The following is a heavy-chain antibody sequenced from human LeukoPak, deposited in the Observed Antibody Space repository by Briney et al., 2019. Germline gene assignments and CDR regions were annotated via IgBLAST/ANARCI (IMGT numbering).Heavy chain of an antibody. CDR2: IFYSGNT. CDR1: GGSISSSSYY. Sequence: SETLSLTCTVSGGSISSSSYYWAWIHQPPGKGLEWIGSIFYSGNTYYNPSLKSRVTISVDTSKNQFSLKLSSVTAADTTVYYCARHGTVVSRGTFDPWGQGTLVTVSS. J-gene: IGHJ5*02. D-gene: IGHD1-1*01. V-gene: IGHV4-39*01. CDR3: ARHGTVVSRGTFDP.